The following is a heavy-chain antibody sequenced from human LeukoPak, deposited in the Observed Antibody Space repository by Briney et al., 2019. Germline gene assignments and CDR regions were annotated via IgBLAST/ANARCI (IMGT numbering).Heavy chain of an antibody. Sequence: GRSLRLSCAASGFTFSSYAMHWVRQAPGKGLEWVAVISYDGSNKYYADSVKGRFTISRDNSKNTLYLQMNSLRAEDTAVYYCAKDGPPGSKYCSGGSCYSDYYYYMDVWGKGTTVTVSS. CDR1: GFTFSSYA. CDR3: AKDGPPGSKYCSGGSCYSDYYYYMDV. J-gene: IGHJ6*03. V-gene: IGHV3-30-3*01. D-gene: IGHD2-15*01. CDR2: ISYDGSNK.